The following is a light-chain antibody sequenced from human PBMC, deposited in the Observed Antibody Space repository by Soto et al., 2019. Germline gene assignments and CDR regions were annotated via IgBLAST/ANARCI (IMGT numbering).Light chain of an antibody. CDR1: QTIYYY. Sequence: DIQMTQSPSSLSASIGDSVTITCRASQTIYYYLNWYQQKPGKAPTLLIYAASNLESGVPSRFSGSGSGTDFTLTITSLQPEDFVTYYCQQGYNNPRTFGQGTKVEI. CDR3: QQGYNNPRT. J-gene: IGKJ1*01. V-gene: IGKV1-39*01. CDR2: AAS.